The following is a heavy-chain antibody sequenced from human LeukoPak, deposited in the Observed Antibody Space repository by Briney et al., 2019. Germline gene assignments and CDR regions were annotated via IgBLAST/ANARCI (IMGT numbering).Heavy chain of an antibody. CDR1: GGSISSYY. V-gene: IGHV4-59*08. J-gene: IGHJ4*02. Sequence: SETLSLTCTVSGGSISSYYWSWIRQPPGKGLEWIGYIYYSGSTNYNPSLKSRVTISVDTSKNQYSLKLSSVTAADTAMYYCARHVRSSGWCDYWGQGTLVTVSS. CDR2: IYYSGST. D-gene: IGHD6-19*01. CDR3: ARHVRSSGWCDY.